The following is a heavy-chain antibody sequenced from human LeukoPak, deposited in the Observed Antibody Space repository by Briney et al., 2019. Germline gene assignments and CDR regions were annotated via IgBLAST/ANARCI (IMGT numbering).Heavy chain of an antibody. CDR3: ARTKPQQFDILS. J-gene: IGHJ4*02. V-gene: IGHV3-23*01. Sequence: GSLRLSCAASGFTFSDYYMNWVRQAPGKGLEWVSGISGSGGSTYSVDSVKGRFTVSRDNSKNTLYLQMNSLRAEDTAVYYCARTKPQQFDILSWGQGTLVTVSS. D-gene: IGHD3-9*01. CDR2: ISGSGGST. CDR1: GFTFSDYY.